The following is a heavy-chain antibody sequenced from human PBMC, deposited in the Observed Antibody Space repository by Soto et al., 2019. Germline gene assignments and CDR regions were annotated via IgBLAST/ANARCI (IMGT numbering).Heavy chain of an antibody. D-gene: IGHD6-19*01. V-gene: IGHV1-2*04. CDR3: AILYSAVAGGHDAFYI. CDR1: GYTFTGYY. CDR2: INPNSGGT. Sequence: ASVKVTCKASGYTFTGYYMHWVRQAPGQGLEWMGWINPNSGGTNYAQKFQGWVTMTRDTSISTAYMELSRLRSDDTAVYYCAILYSAVAGGHDAFYIWAQGTTLPVS. J-gene: IGHJ3*02.